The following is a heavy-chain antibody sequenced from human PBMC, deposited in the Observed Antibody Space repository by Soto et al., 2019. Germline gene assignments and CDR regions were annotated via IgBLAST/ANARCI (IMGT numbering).Heavy chain of an antibody. Sequence: QPGGSLRLSCGASGFTLSNYNMNWVRQAPGKGLEWISYISSSGGTQYYADSVKGRFTISRDNAKNSLNLQMNSLRDEDTAVYYCARSGNYRLDCWGQGTLVTVSS. CDR3: ARSGNYRLDC. CDR1: GFTLSNYN. D-gene: IGHD1-26*01. J-gene: IGHJ4*02. V-gene: IGHV3-48*02. CDR2: ISSSGGTQ.